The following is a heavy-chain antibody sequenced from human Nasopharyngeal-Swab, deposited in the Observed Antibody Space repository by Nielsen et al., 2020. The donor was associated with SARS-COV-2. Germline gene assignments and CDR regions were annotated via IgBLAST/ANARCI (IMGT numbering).Heavy chain of an antibody. CDR3: ARSGYSNSDSDY. CDR2: IIPIFGTA. CDR1: GCTFSSYA. J-gene: IGHJ4*02. Sequence: SVKVSCKASGCTFSSYAISWVRQAPGQGLEWMGGIIPIFGTADYAQKFQDRVTITADESTSTDYMELSSLRSEDTAVYYCARSGYSNSDSDYWGQGTLVTVS. V-gene: IGHV1-69*13. D-gene: IGHD6-6*01.